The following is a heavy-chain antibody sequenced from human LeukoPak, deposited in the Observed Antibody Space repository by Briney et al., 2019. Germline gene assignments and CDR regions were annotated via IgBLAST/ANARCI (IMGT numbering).Heavy chain of an antibody. D-gene: IGHD2-15*01. Sequence: PGGSLRLSCAASGFTFSSYWMSWVRQAPGKGLEWVANIKQDGSEKYYVDSVKGRFTISRDNAKNSLYLQMNSLRAEDTAVYYCAREIVVVAARTFDAFDIWGQGTMVTVSS. J-gene: IGHJ3*02. CDR1: GFTFSSYW. CDR3: AREIVVVAARTFDAFDI. V-gene: IGHV3-7*01. CDR2: IKQDGSEK.